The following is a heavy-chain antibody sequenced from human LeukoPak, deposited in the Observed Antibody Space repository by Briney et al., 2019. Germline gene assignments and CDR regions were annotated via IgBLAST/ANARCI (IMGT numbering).Heavy chain of an antibody. CDR3: ATGYYEPFAT. Sequence: SETLSLTCNVSGASLSSYYWDWLRQSPGRGLEWIGYISDAGKTDSNPSLKSRVTISLATSKNQFSLRLTSVTAADSAVYFCATGYYEPFATWGPGIMVSVSS. CDR2: ISDAGKT. CDR1: GASLSSYY. V-gene: IGHV4-59*01. J-gene: IGHJ5*02. D-gene: IGHD1-26*01.